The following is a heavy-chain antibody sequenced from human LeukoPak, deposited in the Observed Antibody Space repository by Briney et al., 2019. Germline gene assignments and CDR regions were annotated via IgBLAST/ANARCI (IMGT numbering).Heavy chain of an antibody. D-gene: IGHD5-12*01. CDR2: IIGSGGST. CDR3: AKQLGYSAYDPIDY. V-gene: IGHV3-23*01. CDR1: GFTFSSYA. J-gene: IGHJ4*02. Sequence: GGSLRLSCAASGFTFSSYAMTWVRQAPGKGLEWVSGIIGSGGSTYYADSVKGRFTISRDNSKNTLYLQMNSLRAEDTAVYYCAKQLGYSAYDPIDYWGQGALVTVSS.